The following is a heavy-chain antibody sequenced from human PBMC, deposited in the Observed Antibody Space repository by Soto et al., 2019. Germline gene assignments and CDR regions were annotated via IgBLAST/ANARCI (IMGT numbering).Heavy chain of an antibody. V-gene: IGHV4-61*08. CDR2: VYYSGST. CDR3: ARERTGDPTFFDY. CDR1: GGSVSSGDYY. J-gene: IGHJ4*02. D-gene: IGHD1-1*01. Sequence: PSETLSLTCTVSGGSVSSGDYYWSWIRQPPGKGLQWIGYVYYSGSTDYNPSLKSRVTISVDTSKNQFSLKLTSVTVADTAVYYCARERTGDPTFFDYWGQGTQVTVSS.